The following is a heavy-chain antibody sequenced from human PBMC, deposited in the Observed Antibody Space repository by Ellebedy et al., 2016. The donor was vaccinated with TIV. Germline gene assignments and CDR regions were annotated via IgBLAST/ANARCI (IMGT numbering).Heavy chain of an antibody. CDR2: ISYDGSNK. V-gene: IGHV3-30*03. Sequence: GGSLRLXXAASGFTFSSYGMHWVRRAPGKGLEWVAVISYDGSNKYYADSVKGRFTISRDNSKNTLYLQMNSLRAEDTAVYYCARERVLRYGFDYWGQGTLVTVSS. CDR1: GFTFSSYG. J-gene: IGHJ4*02. D-gene: IGHD3-9*01. CDR3: ARERVLRYGFDY.